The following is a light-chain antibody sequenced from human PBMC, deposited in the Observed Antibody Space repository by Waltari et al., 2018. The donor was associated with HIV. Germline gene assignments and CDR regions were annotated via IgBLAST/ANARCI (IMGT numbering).Light chain of an antibody. V-gene: IGLV3-21*01. J-gene: IGLJ2*01. CDR3: QVWDIITDEVI. CDR2: DDD. CDR1: NIGSNR. Sequence: SYVLTQSPSVSVAPGQTAIITCGGNNIGSNRVNWYQHRPGQAPVLIIFDDDDRPSGIPERFSGSNSGDTATLSISRVEAGDEADYFCQVWDIITDEVIFGGGTKMTVL.